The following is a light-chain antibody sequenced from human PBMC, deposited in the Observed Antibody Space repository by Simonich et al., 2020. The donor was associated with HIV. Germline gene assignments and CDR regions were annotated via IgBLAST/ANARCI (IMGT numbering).Light chain of an antibody. V-gene: IGKV3-15*01. CDR2: GAS. CDR3: QQYNKWPT. CDR1: QSVPSSY. J-gene: IGKJ4*01. Sequence: EIVLTQSPGTLSLSPGERATLSCSASQSVPSSYLAWYQQKAGQAPRLLIHGASTRATGIPGRFSGSGYGTEFTLTISSMQSEDFAVYYCQQYNKWPTFGGGTKVEIK.